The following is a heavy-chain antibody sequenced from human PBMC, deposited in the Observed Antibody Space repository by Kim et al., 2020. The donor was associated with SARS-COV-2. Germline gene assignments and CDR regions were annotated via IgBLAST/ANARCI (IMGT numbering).Heavy chain of an antibody. V-gene: IGHV3-21*01. CDR3: ARPPPENSSSWIMGAFDI. CDR2: ISSSSSYI. Sequence: GGSLRLSCAASGFTFSSYSMNWVRQAPGKGLEWVSSISSSSSYIYYADSVKGRFTISRDNAKNSLYLQMNSLRAEDTAVYYCARPPPENSSSWIMGAFDIWGQGTMVTVSS. J-gene: IGHJ3*02. CDR1: GFTFSSYS. D-gene: IGHD6-13*01.